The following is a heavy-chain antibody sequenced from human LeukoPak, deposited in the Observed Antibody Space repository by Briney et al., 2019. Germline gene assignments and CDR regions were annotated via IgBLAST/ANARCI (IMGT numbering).Heavy chain of an antibody. V-gene: IGHV3-23*01. CDR1: GFTFSDYA. CDR3: ARHDSFIPY. D-gene: IGHD3-16*02. CDR2: ISDSGGST. J-gene: IGHJ4*02. Sequence: GGSLRLPCVASGFTFSDYAMSWVRQAPGKGLEWVSGISDSGGSTYYADSVKGRCTISRDNSENTVSLQMNNLRAEDTAVYFCARHDSFIPYWGQGTLVTVTS.